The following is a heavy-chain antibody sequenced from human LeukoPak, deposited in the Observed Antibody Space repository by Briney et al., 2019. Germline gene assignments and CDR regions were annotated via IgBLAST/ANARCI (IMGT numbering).Heavy chain of an antibody. CDR1: GFTFSSYA. CDR3: AKIPSSFWSGYSSGWYFDL. Sequence: GGSLRLSCAASGFTFSSYAMSWVRQAPGKGLEWVSGISGSGDNTYYADSVKGRFTISRDNSKNTLYVQVNSLGTEDTAVYYCAKIPSSFWSGYSSGWYFDLWGRGTLVTVSS. V-gene: IGHV3-23*01. CDR2: ISGSGDNT. D-gene: IGHD3-3*01. J-gene: IGHJ2*01.